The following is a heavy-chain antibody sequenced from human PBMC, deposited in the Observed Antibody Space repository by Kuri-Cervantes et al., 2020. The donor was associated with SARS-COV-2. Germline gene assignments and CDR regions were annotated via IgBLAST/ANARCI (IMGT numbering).Heavy chain of an antibody. V-gene: IGHV3-21*01. D-gene: IGHD1-14*01. Sequence: GESLKISCAASGFTFSSYSMNWVRQAPGKGLEWVSSISSSSSYIYYADSVKGRFTISRDNAKNSLYLQMNSLRAEDTAVYYCAREAPEEDCYYYYMDVWGKGTTVTVSS. CDR3: AREAPEEDCYYYYMDV. J-gene: IGHJ6*03. CDR2: ISSSSSYI. CDR1: GFTFSSYS.